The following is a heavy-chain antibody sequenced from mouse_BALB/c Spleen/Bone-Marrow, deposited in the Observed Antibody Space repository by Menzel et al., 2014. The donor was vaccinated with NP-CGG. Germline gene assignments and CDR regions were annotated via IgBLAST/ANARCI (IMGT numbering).Heavy chain of an antibody. D-gene: IGHD1-1*01. CDR3: ARGGSSYGWYFDV. CDR1: GFNIKDTY. J-gene: IGHJ1*01. Sequence: VQLQQSGAELVKPGASVKLSCTASGFNIKDTYMHWVKQRPEQGLEWIGRIDPANGNTKYDPKFQGKATITADTSSSTAYLQLSSLTSEDTAVYYCARGGSSYGWYFDVWGAGTTVTVSS. CDR2: IDPANGNT. V-gene: IGHV14-3*02.